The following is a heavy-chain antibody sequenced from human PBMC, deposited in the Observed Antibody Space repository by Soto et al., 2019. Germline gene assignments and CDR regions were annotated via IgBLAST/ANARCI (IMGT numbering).Heavy chain of an antibody. CDR3: ASGGAGSGPFTWELPDH. CDR1: GNTFTYRY. CDR2: ITPFSGDV. V-gene: IGHV1-45*02. Sequence: QMQLVQSGAEVKKTGSSVTVSCKALGNTFTYRYLHWVRQAPGQALEWMGWITPFSGDVHYAHKFQERVNITRDRSINTAYMQMSSLRSEDTAMYFCASGGAGSGPFTWELPDHWGQGTLVTVSS. D-gene: IGHD1-26*01. J-gene: IGHJ4*02.